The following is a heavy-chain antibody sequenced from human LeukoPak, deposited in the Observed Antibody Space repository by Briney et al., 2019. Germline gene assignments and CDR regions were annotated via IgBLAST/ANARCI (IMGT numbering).Heavy chain of an antibody. CDR1: GGSISSGSYY. CDR2: IYTSGST. D-gene: IGHD3-10*01. CDR3: ARLNRRITMVRGVIARDFDI. Sequence: SETLSLTCTVSGGSISSGSYYWSWIRQPAGKGLEWIGRIYTSGSTNYNPSLKSRVTISVDTSKNQFSLKLSSVTAADTAVYYCARLNRRITMVRGVIARDFDIWGQGTMVTVSS. J-gene: IGHJ3*02. V-gene: IGHV4-61*02.